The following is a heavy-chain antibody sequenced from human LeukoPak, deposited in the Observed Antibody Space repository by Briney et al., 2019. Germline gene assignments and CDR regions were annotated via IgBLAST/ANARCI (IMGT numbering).Heavy chain of an antibody. Sequence: ASVKVSCKASGYTFTGYYMHWVRQAPGQGLEWMGWINPNSGGTNYAQKFQGRVTMTRDTSISTAYMELSRLRSDDTAVYYCASATVTADYYYYYMDVWGKGTTVTVSS. J-gene: IGHJ6*03. CDR1: GYTFTGYY. D-gene: IGHD4-17*01. CDR2: INPNSGGT. CDR3: ASATVTADYYYYYMDV. V-gene: IGHV1-2*02.